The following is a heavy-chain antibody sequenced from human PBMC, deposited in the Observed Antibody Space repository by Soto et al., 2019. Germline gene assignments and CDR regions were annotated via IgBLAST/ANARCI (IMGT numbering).Heavy chain of an antibody. CDR2: VYSSGRT. J-gene: IGHJ3*02. D-gene: IGHD5-12*01. CDR3: AGDHNGFKKAVDI. V-gene: IGHV4-31*03. Sequence: QLQLQESGPGLVRPSQTLSLTCSVSGGSITSGGYYWGWIRQLPGKGLEWVVYVYSSGRTYYNPSLESRLSTSLDTSKHQFSLILRSVTVADASIYYCAGDHNGFKKAVDIWGQGAMVTVSP. CDR1: GGSITSGGYY.